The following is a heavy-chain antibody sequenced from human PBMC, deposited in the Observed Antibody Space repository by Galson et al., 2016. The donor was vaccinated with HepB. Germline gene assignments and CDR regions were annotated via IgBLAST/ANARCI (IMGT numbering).Heavy chain of an antibody. CDR3: VIDPRGTQWIVVRGAFDI. CDR2: IDSTGDST. V-gene: IGHV3-23*01. CDR1: GVSFSSFV. D-gene: IGHD5-12*01. Sequence: SLRLSCAASGVSFSSFVMSWVRQAPGKGLEWVSSIDSTGDSTSYADSVKGRFTISRDNSENTLFLQMNNLRAEDTALYYCVIDPRGTQWIVVRGAFDIWGQGTLVTVSS. J-gene: IGHJ3*02.